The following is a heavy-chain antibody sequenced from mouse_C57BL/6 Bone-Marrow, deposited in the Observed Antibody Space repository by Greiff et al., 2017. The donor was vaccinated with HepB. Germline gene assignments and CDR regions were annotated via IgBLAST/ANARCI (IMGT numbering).Heavy chain of an antibody. D-gene: IGHD1-1*01. Sequence: EVQRVESGGGLVKPGGSLKLSCAASGFTFSSYAMSWVRQTPEKRLEWVATISDGGSYTYYPDNVKGRFTISRDNAKNNLYLQMSHLKSEDTAMYYCASSGSSLFAYWGRGTLVTVSA. CDR1: GFTFSSYA. CDR3: ASSGSSLFAY. J-gene: IGHJ3*01. CDR2: ISDGGSYT. V-gene: IGHV5-4*01.